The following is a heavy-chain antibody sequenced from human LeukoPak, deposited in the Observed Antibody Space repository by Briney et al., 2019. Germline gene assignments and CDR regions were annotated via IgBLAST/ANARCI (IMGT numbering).Heavy chain of an antibody. D-gene: IGHD2-21*02. CDR2: IYTSGST. Sequence: PSETLSLTCTVSGGSISSYYWSWIRQPAGKGLEWIGRIYTSGSTNYNPSLKSRVTMSVDTSKNQFSLKLSSVTAADTAVYYCARAAYCGGDCYPPENNWFDPWGQGTLVTVSS. CDR1: GGSISSYY. CDR3: ARAAYCGGDCYPPENNWFDP. V-gene: IGHV4-4*07. J-gene: IGHJ5*02.